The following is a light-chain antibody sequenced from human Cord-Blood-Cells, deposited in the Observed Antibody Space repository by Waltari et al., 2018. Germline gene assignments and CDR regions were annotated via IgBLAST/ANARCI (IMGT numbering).Light chain of an antibody. CDR3: AAWDDSLSGRV. CDR2: RNK. J-gene: IGLJ3*02. CDR1: SSNIGSNY. Sequence: QSVLTQPPSASGTPGQRVTISCSGSSSNIGSNYVYWYQQLPGTAPKLLIYRNKQRPAGVHDRFSGSKSGTSASLAISGLRSEDEADYYCAAWDDSLSGRVFGGGTKLTVL. V-gene: IGLV1-47*01.